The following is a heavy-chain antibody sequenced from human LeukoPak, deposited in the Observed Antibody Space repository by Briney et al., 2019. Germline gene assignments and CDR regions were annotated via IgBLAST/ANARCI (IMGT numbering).Heavy chain of an antibody. D-gene: IGHD2-15*01. V-gene: IGHV1-2*06. CDR2: INPNSGGT. CDR3: ARLHCSGGSCYLWYFQH. Sequence: ASVKVSCKASGYTFTGYYMHWVRQAPGQGLEWMGRINPNSGGTNYAQKFQGRVVMTRDTSISTAYMELSRLRSDDTAVYYCARLHCSGGSCYLWYFQHWGQGTLVTVST. J-gene: IGHJ1*01. CDR1: GYTFTGYY.